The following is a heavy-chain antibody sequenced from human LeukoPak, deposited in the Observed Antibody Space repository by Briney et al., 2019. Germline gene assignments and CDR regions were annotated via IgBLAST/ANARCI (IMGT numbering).Heavy chain of an antibody. Sequence: SGGSLRLSCAVSGFTFSNYAMNWVRQAPGKGLEWVAVISFDGTNKYYADSVKGRSTISRDNSKNTLYLQMNSLRRDDTAVYYCARESPRSADYGGFDYWGQGTLVTVSS. CDR2: ISFDGTNK. CDR3: ARESPRSADYGGFDY. D-gene: IGHD3-16*01. CDR1: GFTFSNYA. V-gene: IGHV3-30*03. J-gene: IGHJ4*02.